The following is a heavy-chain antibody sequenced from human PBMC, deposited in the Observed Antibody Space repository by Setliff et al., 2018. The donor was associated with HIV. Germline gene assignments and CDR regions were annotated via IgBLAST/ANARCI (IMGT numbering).Heavy chain of an antibody. CDR3: AKPSYHGPGSPFDS. Sequence: GGSLRLSCVASGFTFSSYSMNWVRQAPGKGLEWVSSISSSSSFTYYADSVKGRFTISRDNSKNTLDLHMSSLRDEDTAVYYCAKPSYHGPGSPFDSWGQGTLVTVSS. CDR1: GFTFSSYS. V-gene: IGHV3-21*01. J-gene: IGHJ4*02. D-gene: IGHD3-10*01. CDR2: ISSSSSFT.